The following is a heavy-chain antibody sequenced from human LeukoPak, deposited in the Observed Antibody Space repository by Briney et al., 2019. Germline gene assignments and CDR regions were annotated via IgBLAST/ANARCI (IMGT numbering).Heavy chain of an antibody. Sequence: PSQTLSLTCTVSGGSISSGSYYWSWIRQPAGKGLEWIGRIYTSGSTNYNPSLKSRVTISVDTSKNQFSLKLSSVTAADTAVYYCARDTSIILGSTSCYLFDPWGQGTLVTVSS. J-gene: IGHJ5*02. V-gene: IGHV4-61*02. D-gene: IGHD2-2*01. CDR1: GGSISSGSYY. CDR3: ARDTSIILGSTSCYLFDP. CDR2: IYTSGST.